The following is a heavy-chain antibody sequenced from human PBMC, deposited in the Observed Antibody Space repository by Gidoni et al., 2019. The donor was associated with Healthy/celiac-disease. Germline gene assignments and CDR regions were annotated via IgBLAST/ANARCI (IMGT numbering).Heavy chain of an antibody. CDR1: GFTFSSYA. D-gene: IGHD6-13*01. CDR2: ISGSGGST. Sequence: EVQLLESGGGLVQPGGSLRLSCAASGFTFSSYAMSWVRQAPGKGVEWVSAISGSGGSTYYADSVKGRFTISRDNSKNTLYLQMNSLRAEDTAVYYCAKGPKYSSNLHWFDPWGQGTLVTVSS. CDR3: AKGPKYSSNLHWFDP. J-gene: IGHJ5*02. V-gene: IGHV3-23*01.